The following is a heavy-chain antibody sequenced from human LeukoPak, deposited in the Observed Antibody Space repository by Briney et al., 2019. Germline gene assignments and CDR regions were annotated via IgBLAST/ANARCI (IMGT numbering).Heavy chain of an antibody. V-gene: IGHV1-69*04. D-gene: IGHD4-17*01. CDR3: ASYCDPKTAPDAFDI. J-gene: IGHJ3*02. Sequence: GASVKVSCKASGGTFSSYAISWVRQAPGQGREWMGRIIPILGIANYAQKFQGRVTITADKSTSTAYMELSSLRSEDTAVYYCASYCDPKTAPDAFDIWGQGTMVTVSS. CDR1: GGTFSSYA. CDR2: IIPILGIA.